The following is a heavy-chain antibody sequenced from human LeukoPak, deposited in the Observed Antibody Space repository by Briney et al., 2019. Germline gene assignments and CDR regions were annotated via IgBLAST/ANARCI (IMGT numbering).Heavy chain of an antibody. J-gene: IGHJ4*02. CDR3: ARVGYPGIGYPIDY. V-gene: IGHV3-33*01. CDR1: GFPFTSYG. Sequence: PGRSLRLSCAASGFPFTSYGMHWVRQAPGKGLEWVAVIYYDGSNEYYADSVKGRFTISRDTSKNTLYPQMNSLTADDTAVYYCARVGYPGIGYPIDYWGQGTLVTVSS. D-gene: IGHD3-22*01. CDR2: IYYDGSNE.